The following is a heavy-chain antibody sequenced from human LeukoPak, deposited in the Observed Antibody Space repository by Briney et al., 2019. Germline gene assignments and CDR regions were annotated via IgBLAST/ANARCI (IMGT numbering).Heavy chain of an antibody. D-gene: IGHD6-13*01. J-gene: IGHJ5*02. CDR1: GYTFTGYY. CDR2: INPNSGGT. CDR3: ARDSSTGVNWFDP. Sequence: GASVKVSCKASGYTFTGYYMHWVRQAPGQGLEWMGWINPNSGGTNYAQKFQGRVTMTRDTSISTAYMELSRLRSDDTAVYYCARDSSTGVNWFDPWGQGTLVTVSS. V-gene: IGHV1-2*02.